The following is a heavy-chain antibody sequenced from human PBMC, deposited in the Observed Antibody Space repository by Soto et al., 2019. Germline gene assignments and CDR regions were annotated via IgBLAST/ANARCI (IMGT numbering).Heavy chain of an antibody. CDR1: GFTFGHSA. J-gene: IGHJ4*02. Sequence: SLRLSCAASGFTFGHSAMSWVRQAPGKGLEWVAAISGTGGAAYYADSVKGRFTISRDNSRNTLFLQMNSLRVDDTAIYHCAKPEEVVRGFDFWGLGTLVTVYS. D-gene: IGHD3-10*01. V-gene: IGHV3-23*01. CDR2: ISGTGGAA. CDR3: AKPEEVVRGFDF.